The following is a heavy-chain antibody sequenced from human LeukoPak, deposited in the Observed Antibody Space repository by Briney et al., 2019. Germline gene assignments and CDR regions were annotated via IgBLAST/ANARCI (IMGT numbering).Heavy chain of an antibody. D-gene: IGHD3-3*01. CDR1: GFTFSSYS. CDR2: ISSSSSYI. J-gene: IGHJ6*02. CDR3: ARFDDPPIYDFWSGYHYYYYGMDV. Sequence: GGSLRLSCAASGFTFSSYSMNWVRQAPGKGLEWVSSISSSSSYIYYADSVKGRFTTSRDNAKNSLYLQMNSLRAEDTAVYYCARFDDPPIYDFWSGYHYYYYGMDVWGQGTTVTVSS. V-gene: IGHV3-21*01.